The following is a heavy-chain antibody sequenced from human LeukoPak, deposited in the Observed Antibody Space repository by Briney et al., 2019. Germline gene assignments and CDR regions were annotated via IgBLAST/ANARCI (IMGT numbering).Heavy chain of an antibody. D-gene: IGHD2-15*01. CDR1: GYTLTELS. J-gene: IGHJ4*02. Sequence: ASVKVSCKVSGYTLTELSMHWVRQAPGKGLEWMGGFDPEDGETIYAQKFQGRVTMTEDTSTDTAYMELSSLRSEDTAVYYCATARPNNVLVVVAYDYWGQGTLVTVSS. CDR3: ATARPNNVLVVVAYDY. V-gene: IGHV1-24*01. CDR2: FDPEDGET.